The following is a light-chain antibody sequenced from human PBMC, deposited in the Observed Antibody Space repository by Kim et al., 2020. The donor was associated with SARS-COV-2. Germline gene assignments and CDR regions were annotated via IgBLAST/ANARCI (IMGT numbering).Light chain of an antibody. CDR3: QQYGSSPPYT. CDR2: GAS. J-gene: IGKJ2*01. V-gene: IGKV3-20*01. CDR1: QSVSSSY. Sequence: SPGERATLSGRASQSVSSSYLAWYQQKPGQAPRLLIYGASTRATGMPDRFSGSGSGTDFTLTISRLEPEDFAVYYCQQYGSSPPYTFGQGTKLEI.